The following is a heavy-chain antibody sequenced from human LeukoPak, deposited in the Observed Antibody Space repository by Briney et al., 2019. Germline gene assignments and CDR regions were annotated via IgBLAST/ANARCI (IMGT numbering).Heavy chain of an antibody. CDR1: GFTVSSNY. V-gene: IGHV3-53*01. Sequence: PGGSLRLSCAASGFTVSSNYMSWVRQAPGKGLEWASVIYSGGSTYYADSVKGRFTISRDNSKNTLYLQMNSLRAEDTAVYYCARDRYYYDSSGYFIFDYWGQGTLVTVSS. CDR3: ARDRYYYDSSGYFIFDY. D-gene: IGHD3-22*01. CDR2: IYSGGST. J-gene: IGHJ4*02.